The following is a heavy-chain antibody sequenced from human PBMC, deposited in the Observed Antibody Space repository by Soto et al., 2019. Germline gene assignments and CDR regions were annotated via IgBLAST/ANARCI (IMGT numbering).Heavy chain of an antibody. D-gene: IGHD4-17*01. J-gene: IGHJ4*02. Sequence: GGSLSLSCAACGFTFSSYAMSWVRQAPGKGLEWVSAISGSGGSTYYADSVKGRFTISRDNSKNTLYLQMNSLRAEDTAVYYCAKVSGTTVGFAYWGQGTLVTVSS. CDR3: AKVSGTTVGFAY. V-gene: IGHV3-23*01. CDR1: GFTFSSYA. CDR2: ISGSGGST.